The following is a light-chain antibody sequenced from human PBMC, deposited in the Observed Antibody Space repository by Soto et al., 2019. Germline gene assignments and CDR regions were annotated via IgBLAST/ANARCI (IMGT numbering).Light chain of an antibody. CDR1: QTIGSTY. CDR3: QHYGNSPYT. CDR2: GSS. J-gene: IGKJ5*01. Sequence: EIVLTQSPGTLSLSPGETATLSCRASQTIGSTYLAWYQQKPGQAPRLLIFGSSNRATGIPDRFSGSGSGTDFTLSISRLESEDFAVYYCQHYGNSPYTFGQGTRLEIK. V-gene: IGKV3-20*01.